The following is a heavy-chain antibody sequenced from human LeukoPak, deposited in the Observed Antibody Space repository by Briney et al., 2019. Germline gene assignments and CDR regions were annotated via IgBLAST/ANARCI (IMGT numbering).Heavy chain of an antibody. Sequence: GGSLRLSCSASGFTFSSYAMHWVRQAPGKGLEYVSAISSNGGSTYYADSVKGRFTISRDNAKNSLYLHMSSLRAEDTAVYYCASRASGVVVAATAFDYWGQGTLVTVSS. CDR3: ASRASGVVVAATAFDY. V-gene: IGHV3-64*04. J-gene: IGHJ4*02. CDR1: GFTFSSYA. CDR2: ISSNGGST. D-gene: IGHD2-15*01.